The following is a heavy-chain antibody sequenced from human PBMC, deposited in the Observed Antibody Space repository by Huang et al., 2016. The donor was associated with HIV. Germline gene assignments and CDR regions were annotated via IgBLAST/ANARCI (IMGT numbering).Heavy chain of an antibody. J-gene: IGHJ3*01. CDR2: IICQNDRP. D-gene: IGHD5-12*01. CDR3: AKDINRGIWSYDGFDF. V-gene: IGHV3-9*01. CDR1: GFKFGDYA. Sequence: EVQLVESGGGLVQPGGSLGLSCAASGFKFGDYAMHWVRQLPGRGVEWVCGIICQNDRPRYADSVRGRFTISRDNTSKSVYLEMTGLRPEDTGFYFCAKDINRGIWSYDGFDFWGQGTLVSVSS.